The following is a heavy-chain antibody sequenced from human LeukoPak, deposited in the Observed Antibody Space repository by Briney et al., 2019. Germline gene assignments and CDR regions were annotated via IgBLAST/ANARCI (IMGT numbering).Heavy chain of an antibody. Sequence: GGSLRLSCAASGFTFSSYAMSWVRQAPGKGLEWVSAISGSGGSTYYADSVKGRFTISRDNPKNTLYLQMNSLGAEDTAVYYCAKDPREFDYGDYSYYFDYWGQGTLVTVSS. J-gene: IGHJ4*02. V-gene: IGHV3-23*01. CDR1: GFTFSSYA. CDR2: ISGSGGST. CDR3: AKDPREFDYGDYSYYFDY. D-gene: IGHD4-17*01.